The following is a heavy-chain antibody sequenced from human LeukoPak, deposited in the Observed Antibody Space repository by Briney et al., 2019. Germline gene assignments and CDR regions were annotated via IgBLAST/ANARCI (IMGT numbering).Heavy chain of an antibody. Sequence: SETLSLTCTVSGGSISSYYWSWIRQPPGKGLEWIGYIYYSGSTNYNPSLKSRVTISVDTSKNQFSLKLSSVTAADTAVYYCARDRYYCGWVGNGFHPWGQGPLVTVSS. CDR3: ARDRYYCGWVGNGFHP. CDR2: IYYSGST. V-gene: IGHV4-59*01. CDR1: GGSISSYY. D-gene: IGHD3-10*01. J-gene: IGHJ5*02.